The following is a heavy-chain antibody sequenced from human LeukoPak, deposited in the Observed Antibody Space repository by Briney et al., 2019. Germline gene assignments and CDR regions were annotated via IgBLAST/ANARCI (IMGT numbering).Heavy chain of an antibody. CDR2: ISSSSYI. J-gene: IGHJ4*02. Sequence: GGSLRLSCAASGFTFSSYSMSWVRQAPGKGLEWVSSISSSSYIYYADSVKGRFTISRDNAKNSLNLQMNSLRAEDTAVYYCAREVRYSSSWYVDYWGQGTLVTVSS. CDR1: GFTFSSYS. D-gene: IGHD6-13*01. V-gene: IGHV3-21*01. CDR3: AREVRYSSSWYVDY.